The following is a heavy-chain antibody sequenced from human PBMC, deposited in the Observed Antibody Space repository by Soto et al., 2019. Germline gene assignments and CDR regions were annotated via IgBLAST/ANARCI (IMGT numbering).Heavy chain of an antibody. CDR3: ARDREVDTAYYYYGMDV. D-gene: IGHD5-18*01. CDR1: GYTFTGYY. Sequence: ASGKVSCKASGYTFTGYYIHWVRQAPGQGLEWMGWINPNSGGTNYAQKFQGWVTMTRDTSISTAYMELSRLRSDDTAVYYCARDREVDTAYYYYGMDVWGQGTTVTVSS. J-gene: IGHJ6*02. CDR2: INPNSGGT. V-gene: IGHV1-2*04.